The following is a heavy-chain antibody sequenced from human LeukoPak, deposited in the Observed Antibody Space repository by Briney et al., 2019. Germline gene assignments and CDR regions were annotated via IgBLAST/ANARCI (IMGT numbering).Heavy chain of an antibody. CDR1: GFTFSSYA. Sequence: GGSLRLSCAASGFTFSSYAISWFRQAPGKGLEWVSGIYTNGRTRYADSVNGRFTISRDNSKNTLFLQMHSLRVEDTAVYYCAHLVWEYVGGLDVWGQGTTVTVSS. D-gene: IGHD1-26*01. V-gene: IGHV3-23*05. CDR3: AHLVWEYVGGLDV. CDR2: IYTNGRT. J-gene: IGHJ6*02.